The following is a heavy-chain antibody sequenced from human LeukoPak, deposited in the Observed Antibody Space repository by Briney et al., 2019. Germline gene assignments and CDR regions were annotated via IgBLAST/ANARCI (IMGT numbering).Heavy chain of an antibody. CDR2: ISYDGSNK. CDR1: GFTFSSYG. Sequence: GGSLRLSCAASGFTFSSYGMHWVRQAPGKGLEGVAVISYDGSNKYYADSVKGRFTISRDSAKNTLYLQMNSLRAEDTAVYYCARDYYDSSGYDPFGYWGQGTLVTVSS. J-gene: IGHJ4*02. CDR3: ARDYYDSSGYDPFGY. V-gene: IGHV3-30*03. D-gene: IGHD3-22*01.